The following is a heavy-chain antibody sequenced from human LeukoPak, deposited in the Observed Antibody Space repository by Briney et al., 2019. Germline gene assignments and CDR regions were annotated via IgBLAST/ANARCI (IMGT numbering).Heavy chain of an antibody. CDR3: ARGTRIAARPYYYYYYMDV. CDR1: GGSFSGYY. CDR2: INHSGST. Sequence: PSETLSLTCAVYGGSFSGYYWSWIRQPPGKGLEWIGEINHSGSTNYNPSLKSRFTISADTSKNQFSLKLSSVTAADTAVYYCARGTRIAARPYYYYYYMDVWGKGTTVTVSS. J-gene: IGHJ6*03. D-gene: IGHD6-6*01. V-gene: IGHV4-34*01.